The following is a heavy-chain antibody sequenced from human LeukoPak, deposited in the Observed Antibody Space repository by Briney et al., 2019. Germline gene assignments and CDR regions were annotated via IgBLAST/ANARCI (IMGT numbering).Heavy chain of an antibody. CDR2: IIPIFGTS. J-gene: IGHJ4*02. V-gene: IGHV1-69*01. CDR3: ARDGGSSWYTSGYDY. CDR1: GGTFSSYA. D-gene: IGHD6-13*01. Sequence: SVKVSCKASGGTFSSYAISWVRQAPGQGLEWTGRIIPIFGTSNYAQKFEGRVTITADESASTAYMELSSLRSEDTAVYYCARDGGSSWYTSGYDYWGQGTLVTVSS.